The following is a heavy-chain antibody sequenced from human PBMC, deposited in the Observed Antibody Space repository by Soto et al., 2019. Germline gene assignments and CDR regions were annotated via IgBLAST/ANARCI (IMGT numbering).Heavy chain of an antibody. V-gene: IGHV5-51*01. Sequence: GESLKISCQGSGYSFATYWIAWVRQMPGKGLEWVGIIYPGDSDTRYSPSFQGQVTISADKSISTAYLQWSSLKASDSAIFYCARGEGSGSFYNFAYWGQGTLVTVSS. CDR1: GYSFATYW. CDR3: ARGEGSGSFYNFAY. CDR2: IYPGDSDT. D-gene: IGHD3-10*01. J-gene: IGHJ4*02.